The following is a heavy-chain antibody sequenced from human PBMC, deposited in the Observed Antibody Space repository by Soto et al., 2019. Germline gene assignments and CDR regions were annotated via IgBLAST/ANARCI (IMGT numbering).Heavy chain of an antibody. J-gene: IGHJ5*02. D-gene: IGHD3-9*01. CDR2: THYSGSV. CDR3: GRHGNYDIAWFDP. Sequence: QVQLQESGPGLVKPSQTLSLTCTVSGASISSGADYWSWIRQPPGKGLEWIGYTHYSGSVHYNRSLTSRVTISADASRSHVALILKSVTAADTAVYYCGRHGNYDIAWFDPWGQGILVTVSS. CDR1: GASISSGADY. V-gene: IGHV4-30-4*01.